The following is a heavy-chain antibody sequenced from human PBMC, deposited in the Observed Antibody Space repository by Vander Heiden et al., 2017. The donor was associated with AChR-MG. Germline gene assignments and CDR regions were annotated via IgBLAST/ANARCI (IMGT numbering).Heavy chain of an antibody. J-gene: IGHJ2*01. CDR2: INEDGRET. CDR1: GFPVSSNW. Sequence: EVQLVESGGGLVQPGGSLRLSCVASGFPVSSNWISWVRQAPGRGLEWVANINEDGRETNYVDSAKGRFTISRDNAKNSLYLQLNGLGAEDTAVYYCARDVGNGWFNLWGRGTLVTVSS. D-gene: IGHD2-15*01. V-gene: IGHV3-7*01. CDR3: ARDVGNGWFNL.